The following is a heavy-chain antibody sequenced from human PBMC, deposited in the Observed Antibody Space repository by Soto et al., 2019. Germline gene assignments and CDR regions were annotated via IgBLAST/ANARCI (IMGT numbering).Heavy chain of an antibody. V-gene: IGHV1-18*01. J-gene: IGHJ6*02. CDR3: AREGVAPYYYYDIDV. D-gene: IGHD5-12*01. CDR1: GYTFTRSG. CDR2: ISSYNGDT. Sequence: QVQLVQSGAEVKKPGASVKVSCKASGYTFTRSGISWVRQAPGQGPEWMGWISSYNGDTNYAQTFQGRVTMTTDTSTSTAYMELRSLRSDDTAVYYCAREGVAPYYYYDIDVWGQGTPVTVSS.